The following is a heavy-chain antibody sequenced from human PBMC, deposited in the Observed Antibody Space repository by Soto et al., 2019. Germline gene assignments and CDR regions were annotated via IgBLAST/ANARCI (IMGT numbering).Heavy chain of an antibody. V-gene: IGHV3-74*01. CDR2: IDGPASTT. CDR1: GFAFNDRW. CDR3: ARGGAMGVDY. D-gene: IGHD1-26*01. J-gene: IGHJ4*02. Sequence: VGSLRLSCTASGFAFNDRWIHWVRQAPGKGLVWVSRIDGPASTTNYADSVKGRFTTSRDNAKNIAFLHMNSLTDEDTAVYYCARGGAMGVDYWGQGTLVTVSS.